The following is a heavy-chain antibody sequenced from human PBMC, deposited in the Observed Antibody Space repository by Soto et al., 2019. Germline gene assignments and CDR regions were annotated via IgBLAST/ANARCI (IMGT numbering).Heavy chain of an antibody. V-gene: IGHV3-30-3*01. D-gene: IGHD3-16*01. CDR1: GFTFSNYS. J-gene: IGHJ4*02. CDR2: ISKDGDKK. Sequence: PGGSLRLSCAASGFTFSNYSMHWVRQAPGKGLEWVAVISKDGDKKYYADSVKGRFTISRDNSKNTLFLQMNSLRDEDTALYYCARDRDTYEYFPLWPVDFWGQGTLVTVSS. CDR3: ARDRDTYEYFPLWPVDF.